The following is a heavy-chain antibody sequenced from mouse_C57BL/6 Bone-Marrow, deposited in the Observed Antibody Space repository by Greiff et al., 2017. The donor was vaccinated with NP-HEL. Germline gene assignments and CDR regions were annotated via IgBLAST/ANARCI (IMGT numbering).Heavy chain of an antibody. J-gene: IGHJ4*01. CDR1: GYAFRSYW. CDR2: IYPADGDT. CDR3: ARHGAMDY. Sequence: VQLQQSGAALVKPGASVKISCKASGYAFRSYWLNWVKQRPGKGLEWIGQIYPADGDTNYNGKFKGKATLTADKSSSTAYMQLSSLTSAASAVLYCARHGAMDYGGKGTSVTVSS. V-gene: IGHV1-80*01.